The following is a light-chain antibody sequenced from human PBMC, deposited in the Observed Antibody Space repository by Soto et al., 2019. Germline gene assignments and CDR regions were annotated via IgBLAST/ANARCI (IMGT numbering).Light chain of an antibody. CDR2: GAS. J-gene: IGKJ1*01. Sequence: EIVLTQSPGTMSFFTVAIAKLSCRSSQIVDTNYLAWYQQRPGQAPRIIIFGASGRATGIPDRFSGSGSGTDFTLSISRLEPEDFAVYYCQKYGSLSWTCGKGPKVDIK. CDR1: QIVDTNY. V-gene: IGKV3-20*01. CDR3: QKYGSLSWT.